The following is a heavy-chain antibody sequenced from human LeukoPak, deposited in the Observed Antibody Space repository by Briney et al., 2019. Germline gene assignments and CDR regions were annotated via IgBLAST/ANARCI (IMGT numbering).Heavy chain of an antibody. J-gene: IGHJ4*02. CDR1: GYSFTSYW. D-gene: IGHD3-22*01. Sequence: GESLKISCMGSGYSFTSYWIGWVRQMPGKGLEWMGIIYPGDSDTRYSPSFQGQVTISADKSISTAYLQWSSLKASDTAMYYCARLYDSSGYLHYFDYWGQGTLVTVSS. CDR3: ARLYDSSGYLHYFDY. CDR2: IYPGDSDT. V-gene: IGHV5-51*01.